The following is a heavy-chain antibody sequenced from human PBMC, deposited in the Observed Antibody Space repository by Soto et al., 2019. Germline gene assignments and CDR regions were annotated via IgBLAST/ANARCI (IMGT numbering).Heavy chain of an antibody. D-gene: IGHD3-10*01. J-gene: IGHJ6*02. V-gene: IGHV4-59*01. Sequence: QVQLQESGPGLVKPSETLSLTCTVSGGSISSYYWSWIRQPPGKGLEWIGYIYYSGSTNYNPSLKSRVTISVDTSKNQFSLKLRSVTAADTAVYYCARHPILTMVRENYYYGMDVWGQGTTVTVSS. CDR3: ARHPILTMVRENYYYGMDV. CDR1: GGSISSYY. CDR2: IYYSGST.